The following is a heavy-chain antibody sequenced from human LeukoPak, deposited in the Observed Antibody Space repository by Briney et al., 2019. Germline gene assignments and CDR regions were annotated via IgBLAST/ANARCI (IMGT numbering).Heavy chain of an antibody. CDR2: IYYSGST. D-gene: IGHD1-26*01. CDR1: GGSISSYY. V-gene: IGHV4-59*08. CDR3: ARLNYYGFDY. Sequence: MTSETLSLTCTVSGGSISSYYWSWIRQPPGKGLEWIGYIYYSGSTNYNASLKSRITIAVDTSKSQFSLKLSSVTAADTAVYYCARLNYYGFDYWGQGTLVTVSS. J-gene: IGHJ4*02.